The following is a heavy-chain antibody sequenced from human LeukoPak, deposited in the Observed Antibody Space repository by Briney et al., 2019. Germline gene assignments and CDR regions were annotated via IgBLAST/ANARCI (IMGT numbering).Heavy chain of an antibody. CDR3: AKDLVSI. CDR1: RFTFTTSA. CDR2: ISYSGGST. Sequence: PGGSLRLSCAASRFTFTTSAMSWVRQAPGKGLEWVSGISYSGGSTNYADSVKGRFTISRDNSKYTLYLQMNSLRADDTATYYCAKDLVSIWGQGTLVTVSS. J-gene: IGHJ4*02. V-gene: IGHV3-23*01. D-gene: IGHD6-6*01.